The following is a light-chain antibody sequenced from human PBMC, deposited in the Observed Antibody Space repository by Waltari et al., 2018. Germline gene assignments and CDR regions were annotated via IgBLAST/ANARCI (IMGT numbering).Light chain of an antibody. J-gene: IGKJ1*01. CDR2: AAS. Sequence: EIVLTQSPGTLSLSPGERATLACRASQSFSRALAWYQQKPCQAPRLLIYAASTRATGVPDRFSGSGSGTDFSLTISRLDPEDFAVYYCQHYVNLPVTFGQGTKVEI. V-gene: IGKV3-20*01. CDR3: QHYVNLPVT. CDR1: QSFSRA.